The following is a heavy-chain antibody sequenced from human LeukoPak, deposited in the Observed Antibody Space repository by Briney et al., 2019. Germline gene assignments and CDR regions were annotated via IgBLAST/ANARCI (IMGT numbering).Heavy chain of an antibody. CDR1: GYTFTSYG. D-gene: IGHD3-10*01. J-gene: IGHJ5*02. CDR3: ARDEPPAWVRGVIGDWFDP. Sequence: ASVKVSCKASGYTFTSYGISWVRQAPGQGLEWMGWISAYNGNTNYAQKLQGRVTMTTDTPTSTAYMELRSLRSDDTAVYYCARDEPPAWVRGVIGDWFDPWGQGTLVTVSS. V-gene: IGHV1-18*01. CDR2: ISAYNGNT.